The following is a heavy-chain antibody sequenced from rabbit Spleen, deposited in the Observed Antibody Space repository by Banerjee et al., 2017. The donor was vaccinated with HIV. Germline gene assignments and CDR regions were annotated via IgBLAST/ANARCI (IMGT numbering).Heavy chain of an antibody. CDR1: GFSFTDKDV. CDR2: INSITGKT. J-gene: IGHJ4*01. V-gene: IGHV1S45*01. Sequence: QEQLVESGGGLVQPEGSLTLTCRASGFSFTDKDVMCWVRQAPGKGLEWIGCINSITGKTVYATWAKGRFTISRASSTTVTLQMTSLTAADTATYFCVRGASVSGYYSLWGPGTLVTVS. D-gene: IGHD1-1*01. CDR3: VRGASVSGYYSL.